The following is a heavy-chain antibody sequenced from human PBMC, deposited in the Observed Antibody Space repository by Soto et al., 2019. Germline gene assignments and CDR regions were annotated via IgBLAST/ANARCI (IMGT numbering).Heavy chain of an antibody. D-gene: IGHD3-22*01. CDR3: AKGEYLYDSRGALDP. CDR2: TSYEGSKR. Sequence: QVQMVESGGGVVHPGRSLRLSCVASGFTFSTYDIHWVRQAPGKGLEWVAVTSYEGSKRYYADSVVGRFTISRDNSKTTVDLQMNSLRAEDTAIYYCAKGEYLYDSRGALDPWGQGTLVTVSS. V-gene: IGHV3-30*18. CDR1: GFTFSTYD. J-gene: IGHJ5*02.